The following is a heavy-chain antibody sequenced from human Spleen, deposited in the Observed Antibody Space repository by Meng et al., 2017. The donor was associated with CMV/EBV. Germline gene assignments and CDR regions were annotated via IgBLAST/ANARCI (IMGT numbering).Heavy chain of an antibody. D-gene: IGHD7-27*01. V-gene: IGHV1-2*02. CDR1: GYTFTAHY. Sequence: ASVKVSCKASGYTFTAHYFHWARQAPGQGLEWMGWIHPHRGDTNYAQQFQGRVTLTRDTSINTGYMELTRLTSDDTAVYYCARDNNRGPDYWGQGTLVTVSS. J-gene: IGHJ4*02. CDR3: ARDNNRGPDY. CDR2: IHPHRGDT.